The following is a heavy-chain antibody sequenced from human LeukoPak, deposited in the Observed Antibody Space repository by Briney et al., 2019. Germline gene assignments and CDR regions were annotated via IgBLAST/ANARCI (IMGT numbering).Heavy chain of an antibody. D-gene: IGHD1-1*01. V-gene: IGHV1-8*01. J-gene: IGHJ5*02. CDR1: GYTFTSYD. CDR3: ATGLVERKTTLLSWWFDP. CDR2: MNPNSGNT. Sequence: ASVKVSCKASGYTFTSYDINWVRQATGQGLEWMGWMNPNSGNTGYAQKFQGRVTMTRNTSISTAYMELSSLRSEDTAVYYCATGLVERKTTLLSWWFDPWGQGTLVTVSP.